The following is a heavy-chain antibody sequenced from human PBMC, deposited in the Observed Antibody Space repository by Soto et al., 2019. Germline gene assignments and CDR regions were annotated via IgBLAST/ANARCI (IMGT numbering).Heavy chain of an antibody. CDR1: GFTFSGYS. CDR3: ARAGKYCSGGSCQSVLDY. J-gene: IGHJ4*02. D-gene: IGHD2-15*01. Sequence: HPGGSPRLSCAASGFTFSGYSMNWVRQAPGKGLEWVSYISSSSSTIYYADSVKGRFTISRDNAKNSLYLQMNSLRAEDTAVYYCARAGKYCSGGSCQSVLDYWGKGTVVTGSS. CDR2: ISSSSSTI. V-gene: IGHV3-48*01.